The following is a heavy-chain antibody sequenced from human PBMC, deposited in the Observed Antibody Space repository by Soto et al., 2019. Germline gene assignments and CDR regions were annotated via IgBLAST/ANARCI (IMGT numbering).Heavy chain of an antibody. Sequence: XGYLILSCVAPGFTFTSYTINWVRQAPGKGLEWVAFINETGDRIYYANSLKGRFTISRDNAKNSLYLHMNSLRVEDTAVYYCARSRAAEVWGQGPTATVSS. J-gene: IGHJ6*02. CDR1: GFTFTSYT. V-gene: IGHV3-21*01. CDR3: ARSRAAEV. D-gene: IGHD6-25*01. CDR2: INETGDRI.